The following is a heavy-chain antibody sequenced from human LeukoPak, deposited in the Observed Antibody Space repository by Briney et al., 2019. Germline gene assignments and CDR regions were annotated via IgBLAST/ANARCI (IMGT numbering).Heavy chain of an antibody. D-gene: IGHD1-20*01. CDR1: GYSFVSYG. V-gene: IGHV1-18*01. J-gene: IGHJ4*02. CDR2: ISAYNGKT. CDR3: MRDFRGINNWNDRLDY. Sequence: ASVNVSCKASGYSFVSYGINWVRQAPGQGLAWMGWISAYNGKTDVAQKLQGRVTMTTDTSTSTAYMELRGLRFDDTAVYYCMRDFRGINNWNDRLDYWGQGTLLTVSS.